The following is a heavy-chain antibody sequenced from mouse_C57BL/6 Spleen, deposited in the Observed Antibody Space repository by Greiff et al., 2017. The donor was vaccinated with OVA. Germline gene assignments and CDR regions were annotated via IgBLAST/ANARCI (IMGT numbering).Heavy chain of an antibody. D-gene: IGHD1-1*01. Sequence: QVQLQQSGAELARPGASVKLSCKASGYTFTSYGISWVKQRTGQGLEWIGEIYPRSGNTYYNEKFKGKATLTADKSSSTAYMELRSLTSEDSAVYFCAHYYGSSMDYWGQGTSVTVSS. CDR2: IYPRSGNT. CDR3: AHYYGSSMDY. CDR1: GYTFTSYG. V-gene: IGHV1-81*01. J-gene: IGHJ4*01.